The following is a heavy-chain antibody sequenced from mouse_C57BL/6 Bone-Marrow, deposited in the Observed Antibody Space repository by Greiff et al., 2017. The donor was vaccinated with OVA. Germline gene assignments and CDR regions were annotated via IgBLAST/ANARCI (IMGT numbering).Heavy chain of an antibody. CDR2: ISNGGGST. D-gene: IGHD1-1*01. CDR3: ARQDYYGSSYVNYAMDY. J-gene: IGHJ4*01. Sequence: DVMLVESGGGLVQPGGSLKLSCAASGFTFSDYYMYWVRQTPEKRLEWVAYISNGGGSTYYPDTVKGRFTISRDNAKNTLYLQMSRLKSEDTAMYYCARQDYYGSSYVNYAMDYWGQGTSVTVSS. CDR1: GFTFSDYY. V-gene: IGHV5-12*01.